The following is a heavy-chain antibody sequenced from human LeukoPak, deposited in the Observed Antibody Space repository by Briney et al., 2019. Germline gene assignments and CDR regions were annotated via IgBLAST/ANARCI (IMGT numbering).Heavy chain of an antibody. CDR2: IHHSGST. Sequence: DPSETLSLTCAVSGDSISSNYWWTWVRQPPGKGLEWIGEIHHSGSTNYSPSLKSRVTVSVDTSKNQFSLTLSSVTAADTAVYYCARDIVAAAGSFDYWGQGTQVTVSS. J-gene: IGHJ4*02. CDR1: GDSISSNYW. D-gene: IGHD6-13*01. CDR3: ARDIVAAAGSFDY. V-gene: IGHV4-4*02.